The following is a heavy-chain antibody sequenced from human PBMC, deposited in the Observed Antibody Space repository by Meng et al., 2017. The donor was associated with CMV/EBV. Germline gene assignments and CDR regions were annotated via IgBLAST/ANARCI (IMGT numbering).Heavy chain of an antibody. J-gene: IGHJ4*02. CDR3: AEGLGTLRFLGWLPLDFDY. CDR1: GSTFSSYA. Sequence: GEPLKIPCAAPGSTFSSYATHWVRQAPGKGLEWVAVISYDGSKNYYEDSVKGRFTISRDNSKNTLYLQMNSLRAEDTAVYYCAEGLGTLRFLGWLPLDFDYWGQGTLVTVSS. V-gene: IGHV3-30*04. CDR2: ISYDGSKN. D-gene: IGHD3-3*01.